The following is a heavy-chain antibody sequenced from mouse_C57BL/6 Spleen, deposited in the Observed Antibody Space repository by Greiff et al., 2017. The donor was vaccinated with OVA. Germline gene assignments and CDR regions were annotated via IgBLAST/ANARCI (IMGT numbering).Heavy chain of an antibody. Sequence: QVQLKESGPELVKPGASVKLSCKASGYAFSSSWMNWVKQRPGKGLEWIGRIYPGDGDTNYNGKFKGKATLTADKSSSTAYMQLSSLTSEDSAVYFCARAGGYVLDYWGQGTTLTVSS. D-gene: IGHD3-1*01. CDR1: GYAFSSSW. CDR2: IYPGDGDT. CDR3: ARAGGYVLDY. V-gene: IGHV1-82*01. J-gene: IGHJ2*01.